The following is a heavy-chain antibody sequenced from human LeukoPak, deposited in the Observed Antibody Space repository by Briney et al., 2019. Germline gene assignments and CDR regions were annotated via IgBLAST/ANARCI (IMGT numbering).Heavy chain of an antibody. CDR1: GGSISSYY. CDR3: ARVGRYYYDSSGYYRKGWFDP. CDR2: IYYSGST. Sequence: SETLSLTCTVSGGSISSYYWSWIRQPPGKGLEWIGYIYYSGSTNYNPSLKSRVTISVDTSKNQFSLKLSPVTAADTAVYYCARVGRYYYDSSGYYRKGWFDPWGQGTLVTVSS. V-gene: IGHV4-59*01. D-gene: IGHD3-22*01. J-gene: IGHJ5*02.